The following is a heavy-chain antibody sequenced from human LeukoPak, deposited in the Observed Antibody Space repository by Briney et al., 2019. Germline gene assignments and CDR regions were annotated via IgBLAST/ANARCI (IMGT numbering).Heavy chain of an antibody. J-gene: IGHJ4*02. CDR3: ARGFGYAGNYFDF. CDR1: GYVFSSYW. CDR2: IFLGDSDT. D-gene: IGHD2-15*01. V-gene: IGHV5-51*01. Sequence: GESLKISCRGSGYVFSSYWIGWVRQMPGKGLEWMGIIFLGDSDTRYSPSFQGQVTISDDKSINTAYLHWSSLEASDTAIYYCARGFGYAGNYFDFWGQGTLVTVSS.